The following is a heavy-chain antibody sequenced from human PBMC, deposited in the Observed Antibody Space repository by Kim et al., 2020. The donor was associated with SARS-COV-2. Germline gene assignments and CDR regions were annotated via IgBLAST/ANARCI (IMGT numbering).Heavy chain of an antibody. Sequence: GGSLRLSCTISGFNFGDYGMSWFRQAPGRGLEWLGFIRNKAYGETAEYAASVKGRFTISRDDSKSIVYLQMDSLKTEDTALYYCARYYHGAGNHRTHDYWGQTTQVTVSS. CDR3: ARYYHGAGNHRTHDY. V-gene: IGHV3-49*03. D-gene: IGHD3-10*01. CDR1: GFNFGDYG. CDR2: IRNKAYGETA. J-gene: IGHJ4*02.